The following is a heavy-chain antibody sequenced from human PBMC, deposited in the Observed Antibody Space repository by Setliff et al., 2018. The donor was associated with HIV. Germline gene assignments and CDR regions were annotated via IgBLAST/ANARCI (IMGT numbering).Heavy chain of an antibody. D-gene: IGHD1-26*01. CDR2: ISTTSGYT. Sequence: ASVKVSCKTSGYTFTRYGISWVRQAPGQGLQWMGWISTTSGYTNYAQNFQGRVTMTADTSTSTVYMELRSLSSDDTAVYYCARSGSSNGDFDSWGQGTLVTVS. CDR1: GYTFTRYG. CDR3: ARSGSSNGDFDS. V-gene: IGHV1-18*01. J-gene: IGHJ4*02.